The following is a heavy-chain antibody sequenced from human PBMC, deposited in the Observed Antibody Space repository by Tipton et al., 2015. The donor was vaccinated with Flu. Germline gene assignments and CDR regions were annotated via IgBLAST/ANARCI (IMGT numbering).Heavy chain of an antibody. J-gene: IGHJ5*02. CDR3: AAVAGNGNWFDP. D-gene: IGHD6-19*01. V-gene: IGHV4-38-2*01. Sequence: TLSLTCAVSGYSVSSGYYWGWFRQPPGKGLEWSGNVFYTGTTDYNPSLRSRVTISIDTSKNQFSLNLRSVTAADTAVYYCAAVAGNGNWFDPWGQGTLVTVSS. CDR1: GYSVSSGYY. CDR2: VFYTGTT.